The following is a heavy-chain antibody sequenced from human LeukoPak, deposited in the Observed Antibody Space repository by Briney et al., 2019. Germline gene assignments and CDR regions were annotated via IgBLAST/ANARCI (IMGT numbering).Heavy chain of an antibody. CDR2: IIPIFGTA. CDR1: GYTFTSYY. D-gene: IGHD2-15*01. Sequence: SVKVSCKASGYTFTSYYMHWVRQAPGQGLEWMGGIIPIFGTANYAQKFQGRVTITADESTSTAYMELSSLRSEDTAVYYCARVGGPFDYWGQGTLVTVSS. CDR3: ARVGGPFDY. V-gene: IGHV1-69*13. J-gene: IGHJ4*02.